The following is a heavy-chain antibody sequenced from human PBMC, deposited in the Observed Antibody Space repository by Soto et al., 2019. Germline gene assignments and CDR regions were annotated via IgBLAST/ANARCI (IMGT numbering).Heavy chain of an antibody. CDR1: GYTLTELS. Sequence: ASVKVSCKVSGYTLTELSMHWVRQAPGKGLEWMGGFDPEDGETIYAQKFQGRVTMTEDTSKDTAYMELSSLRSEDTAVYYCARKAADSSGYPTLGPWGQGTLVTVSS. J-gene: IGHJ5*02. D-gene: IGHD3-22*01. CDR3: ARKAADSSGYPTLGP. CDR2: FDPEDGET. V-gene: IGHV1-24*01.